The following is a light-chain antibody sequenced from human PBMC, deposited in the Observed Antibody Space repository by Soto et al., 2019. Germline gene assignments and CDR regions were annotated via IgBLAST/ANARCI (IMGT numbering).Light chain of an antibody. CDR3: ALYLGSGIWV. CDR1: SGSVSTNYY. J-gene: IGLJ3*02. V-gene: IGLV8-61*01. CDR2: SSN. Sequence: QTVVTQEPSFSVSPGGTVTLTCGLSSGSVSTNYYPSWYQQTPGQAPRTLMHSSNTRSSGVPDRFPGSILGNKAALTITGAQAEDEADYYCALYLGSGIWVFGGGTKLTVL.